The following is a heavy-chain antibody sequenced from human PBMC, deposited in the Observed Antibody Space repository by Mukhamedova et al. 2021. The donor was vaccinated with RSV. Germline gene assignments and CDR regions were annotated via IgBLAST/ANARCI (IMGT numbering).Heavy chain of an antibody. V-gene: IGHV3-23*01. D-gene: IGHD4-23*01. J-gene: IGHJ4*02. CDR3: AKNLYGGLDY. CDR2: IVGNGGRT. Sequence: GGGLERVSAIVGNGGRTYHADSVKGRFTISRDNSKNTLSLQMNSLRAEDTAVYYCAKNLYGGLDYWGQGTLVTVSS.